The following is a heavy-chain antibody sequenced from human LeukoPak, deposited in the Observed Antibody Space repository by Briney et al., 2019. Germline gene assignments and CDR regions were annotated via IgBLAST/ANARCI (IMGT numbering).Heavy chain of an antibody. V-gene: IGHV3-23*01. Sequence: QSGGSLRLSCAASGFTFSSYAMSWVRQAPGKGLEWVSAISGSGGSTYYADSVKGRFTISRDNSKNTLYLQMNSLRAEDTAVYYCAKVFRALWDIVVVPAAPDDAFDIWGQGTMVTVSS. CDR1: GFTFSSYA. CDR2: ISGSGGST. J-gene: IGHJ3*02. D-gene: IGHD2-2*01. CDR3: AKVFRALWDIVVVPAAPDDAFDI.